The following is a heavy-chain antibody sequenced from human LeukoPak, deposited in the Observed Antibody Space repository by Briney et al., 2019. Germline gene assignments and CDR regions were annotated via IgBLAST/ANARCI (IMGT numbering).Heavy chain of an antibody. CDR1: GFTFSDYF. D-gene: IGHD5-24*01. V-gene: IGHV3-11*01. J-gene: IGHJ3*02. CDR2: ISSNSGSTI. Sequence: GGSLRLSCAVSGFTFSDYFMSWIRQAPGKGLEWVSYISSNSGSTINYADSVRGRFTISRDNAKNSLYLHMNSLRAEDTAVYYCARALRDGYAGAFDIWGQGTMVTVSS. CDR3: ARALRDGYAGAFDI.